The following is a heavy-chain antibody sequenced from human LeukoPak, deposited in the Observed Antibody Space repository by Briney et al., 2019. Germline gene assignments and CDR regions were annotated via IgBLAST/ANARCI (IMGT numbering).Heavy chain of an antibody. CDR1: GFTFSSYS. D-gene: IGHD3-10*01. J-gene: IGHJ3*02. CDR2: IYSGGST. Sequence: PGGSLRLSCAASGFTFSSYSMSWVRQAPGKGLEWVSVIYSGGSTYYADSVKGRFTISRDNSKNTLYLQMNSLRAEDTAVYYCAKDTAKVGAFDIWGQGTMVTVSS. CDR3: AKDTAKVGAFDI. V-gene: IGHV3-66*01.